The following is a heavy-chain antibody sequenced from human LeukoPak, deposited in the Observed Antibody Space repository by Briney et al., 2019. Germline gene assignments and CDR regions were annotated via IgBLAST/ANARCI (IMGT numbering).Heavy chain of an antibody. CDR1: GFTFSSYE. CDR3: ASGGSGYFYED. V-gene: IGHV3-48*03. Sequence: PGVSLRLSCAASGFTFSSYEMNWVRQAPGKGLEWVSYIGSSGSSMYADSVKGRFTISRDNAKNSLYLQMNSLRVEDTAVYYCASGGSGYFYEDWGQGTLVTVSS. CDR2: IGSSGSSM. D-gene: IGHD3-22*01. J-gene: IGHJ4*02.